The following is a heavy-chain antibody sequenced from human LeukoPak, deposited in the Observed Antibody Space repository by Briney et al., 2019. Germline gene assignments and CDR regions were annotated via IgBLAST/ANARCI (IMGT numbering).Heavy chain of an antibody. CDR1: GFTVSSNY. CDR3: ARVGRGDTYGYVDY. D-gene: IGHD5-18*01. V-gene: IGHV3-66*01. Sequence: GGSLKLSCAASGFTVSSNYMSWVRQAPGKGLAWVSVLYSGGNTYYADSVKGRFTISRDNSKNMLFLQMNSLRAEDTAVYYCARVGRGDTYGYVDYWGQGTLVTVSS. CDR2: LYSGGNT. J-gene: IGHJ4*02.